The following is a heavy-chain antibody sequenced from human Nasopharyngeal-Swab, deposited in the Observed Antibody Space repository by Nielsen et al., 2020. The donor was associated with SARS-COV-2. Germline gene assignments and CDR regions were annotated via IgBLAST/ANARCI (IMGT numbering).Heavy chain of an antibody. CDR2: INHSGST. D-gene: IGHD6-6*01. V-gene: IGHV4-34*01. J-gene: IGHJ4*02. CDR1: GGSFSGYY. CDR3: ASIAAPVLYFDY. Sequence: SETLSLTCAVYGGSFSGYYWSWIRQPPGKGLEWIGEINHSGSTNYNPSLKSRVTISVDTSKNQFSLKLSSVTAADTAVYYCASIAAPVLYFDYWGQGTLVTVSS.